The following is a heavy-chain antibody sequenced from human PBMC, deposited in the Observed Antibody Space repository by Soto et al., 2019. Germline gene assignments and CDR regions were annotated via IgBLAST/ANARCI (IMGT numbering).Heavy chain of an antibody. Sequence: PSETLSLTCTVSGGSISTYYWSWIRQPPGKGLEWIGYVYYSGSTSYNPSLRSRVTISVDTSKNQFSLKLSSVTTADTAVYYCARGNLAVAGVFDSWGLGALVTVSS. CDR3: ARGNLAVAGVFDS. V-gene: IGHV4-59*01. D-gene: IGHD6-19*01. CDR1: GGSISTYY. J-gene: IGHJ4*02. CDR2: VYYSGST.